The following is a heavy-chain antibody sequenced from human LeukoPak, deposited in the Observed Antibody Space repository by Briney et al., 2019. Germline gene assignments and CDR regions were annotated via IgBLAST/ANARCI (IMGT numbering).Heavy chain of an antibody. CDR3: ARDGGDCSGDSCYVDY. J-gene: IGHJ4*02. Sequence: GGSLRLSCAASGFTFSNYWMHWVRQAPGKGLVWVSRINSDGINTSYADSVKGRFTISRDNAKNTLNLQMNSLRAEDTALYYCARDGGDCSGDSCYVDYWGQGTLVTVSS. CDR2: INSDGINT. V-gene: IGHV3-74*01. CDR1: GFTFSNYW. D-gene: IGHD2-15*01.